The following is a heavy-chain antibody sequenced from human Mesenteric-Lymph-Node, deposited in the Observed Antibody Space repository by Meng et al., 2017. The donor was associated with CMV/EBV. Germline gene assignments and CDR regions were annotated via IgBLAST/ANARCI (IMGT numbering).Heavy chain of an antibody. CDR1: GFTFDDYV. CDR3: AKVAMAAAGTGDY. V-gene: IGHV3-23*01. D-gene: IGHD6-13*01. J-gene: IGHJ4*02. CDR2: ISGSGGST. Sequence: GESLKISCAASGFTFDDYVMSWVRQAPGKGLEWVSAISGSGGSTYYADSVKGRFTISRDNSKNTLYLQMNSLRAEDTAVYYCAKVAMAAAGTGDYWGQGTLVTVSS.